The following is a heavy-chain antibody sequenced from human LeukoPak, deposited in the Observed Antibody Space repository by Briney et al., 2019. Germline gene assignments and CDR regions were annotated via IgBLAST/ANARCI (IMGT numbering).Heavy chain of an antibody. Sequence: SETLSLTCTVSGGSISSSSYYWGWIRQPPGKGLEWIGYIYYSGSTYYNPSLKSRVTISVDTSKNQFSLKLSSVTAADTAVYYCARDRGYSGYDKGIDYWGQGTLVTASS. J-gene: IGHJ4*02. D-gene: IGHD5-12*01. V-gene: IGHV4-30-4*08. CDR1: GGSISSSSYY. CDR3: ARDRGYSGYDKGIDY. CDR2: IYYSGST.